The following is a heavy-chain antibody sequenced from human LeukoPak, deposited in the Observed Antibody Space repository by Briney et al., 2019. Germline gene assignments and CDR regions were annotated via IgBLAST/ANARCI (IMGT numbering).Heavy chain of an antibody. Sequence: GESLKISCKGSGYSFTSYWIGWVRQMPGKGLEWMGIIYPGDSDTRYSPSFQGQVTISADKSISTAYLQWSSLKASDTAMYYCGGTHYYDSSGYGNAFDIWGQGTMVTVSS. D-gene: IGHD3-22*01. CDR1: GYSFTSYW. CDR2: IYPGDSDT. J-gene: IGHJ3*02. V-gene: IGHV5-51*01. CDR3: GGTHYYDSSGYGNAFDI.